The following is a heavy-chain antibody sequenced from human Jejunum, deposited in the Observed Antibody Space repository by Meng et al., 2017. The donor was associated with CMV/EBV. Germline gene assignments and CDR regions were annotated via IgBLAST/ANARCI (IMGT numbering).Heavy chain of an antibody. D-gene: IGHD3-16*01. V-gene: IGHV1-2*02. J-gene: IGHJ4*02. CDR1: YTFTVYY. CDR2: INPKSGVT. CDR3: AREIGMIMIPKSLRAGY. Sequence: YTFTVYYMHWVRQAPGQGLEWMGWINPKSGVTHYAQKFQGRVTMTRDTSTSTAYMELSRLRSDDTAVYYCAREIGMIMIPKSLRAGYWGQGALVTVSS.